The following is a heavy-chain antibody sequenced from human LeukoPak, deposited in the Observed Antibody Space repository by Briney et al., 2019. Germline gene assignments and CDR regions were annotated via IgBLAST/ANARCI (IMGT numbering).Heavy chain of an antibody. CDR1: GFTFSSHG. J-gene: IGHJ1*01. V-gene: IGHV3-23*01. CDR2: ISPSGGIT. CDR3: AKDDAWGRYKD. Sequence: PGGTLRLSCAASGFTFSSHGMNWVRQAPGKGLECVSGISPSGGITYYTDSVKGRFTISRDNSKNTVSLQMNSLRGEDTAVYYCAKDDAWGRYKDWGQGTLVTVSS. D-gene: IGHD3-16*01.